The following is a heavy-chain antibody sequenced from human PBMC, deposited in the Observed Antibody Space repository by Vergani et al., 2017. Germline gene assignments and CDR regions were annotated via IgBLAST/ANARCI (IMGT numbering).Heavy chain of an antibody. Sequence: EGQLVESGGDLVQPGGSLRLSCAASGFNFQTYWMTWVRQTPSQGLQWVANIRPDGSRSIYLDSLKGRFTVSRDNADNSFFLEMNSLRIDDTGVYYCARDPYDGQGYGGFDIWGHGTVVTVSS. J-gene: IGHJ3*02. CDR3: ARDPYDGQGYGGFDI. CDR1: GFNFQTYW. CDR2: IRPDGSRS. D-gene: IGHD3-22*01. V-gene: IGHV3-7*01.